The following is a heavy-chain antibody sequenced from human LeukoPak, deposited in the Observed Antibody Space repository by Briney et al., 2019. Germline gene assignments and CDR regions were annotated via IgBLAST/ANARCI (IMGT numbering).Heavy chain of an antibody. CDR2: IYYSGRT. CDR1: GGSISSSSSS. CDR3: ARGPPPYYYDSSGYYSRFGFYP. V-gene: IGHV4-61*05. Sequence: PSETLSLPCTVSGGSISSSSSSWGWSRQPPGKGLEWNGYIYYSGRTNYHPSLKSRVTISVDTSKNQFSLRLSSVTAADPAVYYCARGPPPYYYDSSGYYSRFGFYPWGQGTPVTVAS. D-gene: IGHD3-22*01. J-gene: IGHJ5*02.